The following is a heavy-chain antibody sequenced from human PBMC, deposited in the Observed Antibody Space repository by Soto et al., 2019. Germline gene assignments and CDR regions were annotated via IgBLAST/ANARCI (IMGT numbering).Heavy chain of an antibody. V-gene: IGHV1-18*01. CDR2: ISAYNGNT. D-gene: IGHD1-20*01. J-gene: IGHJ6*03. Sequence: ASVKVSCKASGYTFTSYGISWVRQAPGQGLEWMGWISAYNGNTNYAQKLQGRVTMTTDTSTSTAYMELRSLRSDDTAVYYCVGITGNSDYYYMDVWGKGTTVTGSS. CDR1: GYTFTSYG. CDR3: VGITGNSDYYYMDV.